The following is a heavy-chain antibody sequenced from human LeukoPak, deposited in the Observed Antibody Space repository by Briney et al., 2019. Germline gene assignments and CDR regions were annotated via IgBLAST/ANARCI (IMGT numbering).Heavy chain of an antibody. CDR2: IIPIFGTA. Sequence: GASVKVSCKASGYTFTRYYMHWVRQAPGQGLEWMGGIIPIFGTANYAQKFQGRVTITADESTSTAYMELSSLRSEDTAVYYCARGGTVGFDYWGQGTLVTVSS. CDR1: GYTFTRYY. J-gene: IGHJ4*02. V-gene: IGHV1-69*13. D-gene: IGHD4-23*01. CDR3: ARGGTVGFDY.